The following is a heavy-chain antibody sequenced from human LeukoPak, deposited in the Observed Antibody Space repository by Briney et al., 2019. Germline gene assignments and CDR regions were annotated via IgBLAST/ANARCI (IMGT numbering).Heavy chain of an antibody. V-gene: IGHV3-23*01. J-gene: IGHJ4*02. CDR1: GFTFSSYA. D-gene: IGHD5-18*01. CDR3: AKGGDTAMAVFDY. CDR2: ISGSGGST. Sequence: GGSLRLSCAASGFTFSSYAMRWVRQAPGKGLEWVSSISGSGGSTYYADSVKGRFTISRDNSKNTLYLQMNSLRAEDTAVYYCAKGGDTAMAVFDYWGQGTLVTVSS.